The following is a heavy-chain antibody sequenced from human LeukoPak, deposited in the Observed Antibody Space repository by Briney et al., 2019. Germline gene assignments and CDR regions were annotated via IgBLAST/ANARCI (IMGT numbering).Heavy chain of an antibody. CDR1: GLTFRSYG. CDR3: ATDRATQYFDY. J-gene: IGHJ4*02. Sequence: GGSLRLSCAASGLTFRSYGMHWVRQAPGKGLEWVAFIWYDGSTKYYADSVKGGFTISRDNSRNTLFRQMNSLRVEDTAVYYCATDRATQYFDYWGQGTLVSVPS. D-gene: IGHD2-15*01. CDR2: IWYDGSTK. V-gene: IGHV3-30*02.